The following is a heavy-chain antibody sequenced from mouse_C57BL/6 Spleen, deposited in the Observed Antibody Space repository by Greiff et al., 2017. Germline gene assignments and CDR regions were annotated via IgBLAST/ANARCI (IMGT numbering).Heavy chain of an antibody. Sequence: VQLQQSGPELVKPGASVKISCKASGYTFTDYYMNWVKQSHGKSLEWIGDINPNNGGTSYNQKFKGKATLTVDKSSSTAYMELRSLTSEDSAVYYCASIYDYDVGFDYWGQGTTLTVSS. CDR3: ASIYDYDVGFDY. V-gene: IGHV1-26*01. J-gene: IGHJ2*01. CDR1: GYTFTDYY. D-gene: IGHD2-4*01. CDR2: INPNNGGT.